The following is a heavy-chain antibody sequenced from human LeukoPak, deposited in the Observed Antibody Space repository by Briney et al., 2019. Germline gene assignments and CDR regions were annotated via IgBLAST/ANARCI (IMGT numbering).Heavy chain of an antibody. CDR1: GYTFTSYD. CDR2: MNPNSGNT. D-gene: IGHD3-3*01. J-gene: IGHJ4*02. CDR3: ARVFGTGTIFGVVEPYFDY. Sequence: ASVKVSCKASGYTFTSYDINWVRQATGQGLEWMGWMNPNSGNTGYAQKFQGRVTITRNTSISTAYMELSSLRSEDTAVYYCARVFGTGTIFGVVEPYFDYWGQGTLVTVSS. V-gene: IGHV1-8*03.